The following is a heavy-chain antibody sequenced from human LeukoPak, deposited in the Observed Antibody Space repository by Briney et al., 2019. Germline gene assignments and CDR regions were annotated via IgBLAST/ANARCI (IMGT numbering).Heavy chain of an antibody. CDR3: ARQTGSGLFILP. CDR1: GYSISSGYY. CDR2: IYYSGNT. Sequence: PSETLSLTCTVSGYSISSGYYWGWIRQSPGKGLEWIGSIYYSGNTYYNASLKSQVSISIDTSKNQFSLRLTPVTAADTAVYYCARQTGSGLFILPGGQGTLVTVSS. D-gene: IGHD3/OR15-3a*01. V-gene: IGHV4-38-2*02. J-gene: IGHJ4*02.